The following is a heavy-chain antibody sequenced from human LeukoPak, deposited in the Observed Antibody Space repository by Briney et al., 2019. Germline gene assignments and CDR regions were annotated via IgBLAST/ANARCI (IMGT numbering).Heavy chain of an antibody. CDR3: ASYSGSYWTGYYYYYMDV. J-gene: IGHJ6*03. D-gene: IGHD1-26*01. Sequence: SETLSLTCTVSGGSLSSYYWSWIRQPPGKGLEWIGYIYYSGSTNYNPSLKSRVTISVDTSKNQFSLKLSSVTAADTAVYYCASYSGSYWTGYYYYYMDVWGKGTTVTVSS. V-gene: IGHV4-59*01. CDR2: IYYSGST. CDR1: GGSLSSYY.